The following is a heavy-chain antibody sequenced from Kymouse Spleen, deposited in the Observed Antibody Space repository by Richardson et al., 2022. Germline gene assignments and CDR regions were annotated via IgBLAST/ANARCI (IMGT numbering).Heavy chain of an antibody. CDR3: AREGSSSWYRYYYYGMDV. CDR1: GFTFSSYW. Sequence: EVQLVESGGGLVQPGGSLRLSCAASGFTFSSYWMHWVRQAPGKGLVWVSRINSDGSSTSYADSVKGRFTISRDNAKNTLYLQMNSLRAEDTAVYYCAREGSSSWYRYYYYGMDVWGQGTTVTVSS. CDR2: INSDGSST. J-gene: IGHJ6*02. V-gene: IGHV3-74*01. D-gene: IGHD6-13*01.